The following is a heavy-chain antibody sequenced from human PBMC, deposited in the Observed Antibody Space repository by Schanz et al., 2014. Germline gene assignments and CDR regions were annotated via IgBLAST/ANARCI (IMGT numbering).Heavy chain of an antibody. CDR3: ARDRGHGDLPGDI. J-gene: IGHJ3*02. CDR2: ISYSGST. V-gene: IGHV4-31*03. D-gene: IGHD4-17*01. Sequence: QVQLQESGPGLVKPSQTLSLTCSVSGGSISSGSYSWNWIRQHPGKGLEWIGFISYSGSTYYNPSLKSRVTISVDTSKNQFSLNLSSATAADTAVYYCARDRGHGDLPGDIWGQGTMVTVSS. CDR1: GGSISSGSYS.